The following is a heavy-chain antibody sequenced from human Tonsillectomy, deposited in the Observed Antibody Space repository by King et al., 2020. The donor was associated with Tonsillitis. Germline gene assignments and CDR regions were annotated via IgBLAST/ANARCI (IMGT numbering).Heavy chain of an antibody. Sequence: VQLVESGAEVKKPGSSVKVSCQASGGTFSSHAISWVRQAPGQGLAWMGRIIPIVGGANYAQKFQGRVTITADKSTSTAYMELSSLRSEDTAVYYCASGRSSSGWYLDYWGLGTLVTVSS. J-gene: IGHJ4*02. CDR2: IIPIVGGA. CDR1: GGTFSSHA. D-gene: IGHD6-19*01. V-gene: IGHV1-69*09. CDR3: ASGRSSSGWYLDY.